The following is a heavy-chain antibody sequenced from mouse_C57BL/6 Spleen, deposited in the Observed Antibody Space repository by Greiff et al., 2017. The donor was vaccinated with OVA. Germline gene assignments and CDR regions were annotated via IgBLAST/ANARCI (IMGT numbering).Heavy chain of an antibody. CDR2: ISYDGSN. CDR3: AAYSNYVVLFAY. J-gene: IGHJ3*01. CDR1: GYSITSGYY. Sequence: EVQLQESGPGLVKPSQSLSLACSVTGYSITSGYYWNWIRQFPGNKLEWMGYISYDGSNNYNPSLKNRISITRDTSKNQFFLKLNSVTTEDTATYYCAAYSNYVVLFAYWGQGTLVTVSA. V-gene: IGHV3-6*01. D-gene: IGHD2-5*01.